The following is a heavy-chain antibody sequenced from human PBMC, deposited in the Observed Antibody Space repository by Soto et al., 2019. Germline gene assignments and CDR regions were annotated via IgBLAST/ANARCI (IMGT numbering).Heavy chain of an antibody. CDR3: AKDLSNGAGMGGMDV. Sequence: QVHLQESGSGLVRPSQTLALTCTVSGGSISGGDYYWSWIRQPPGKGLEWIGYIYYSGTTYFNPSFRSRVTLSLDTSKNQVFLNLNSVTAADTAVYYCAKDLSNGAGMGGMDVWGQGITVTVSS. V-gene: IGHV4-30-4*01. CDR1: GGSISGGDYY. D-gene: IGHD3-10*01. CDR2: IYYSGTT. J-gene: IGHJ6*02.